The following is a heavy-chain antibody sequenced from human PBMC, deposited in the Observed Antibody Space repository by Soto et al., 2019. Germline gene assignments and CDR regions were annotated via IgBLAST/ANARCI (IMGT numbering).Heavy chain of an antibody. V-gene: IGHV1-3*01. CDR1: GYAFTSYA. Sequence: QVQLVQSGAEVKKPGASMKVSCKASGYAFTSYAVHWVRQAPGQRLEWMGWIHAGNGHTKYSEKFQDRVTISKDTSASIVYMELSSLTSEDTAVYYCARMASGWGGDPYYYDMDVWGKGTTVSVSS. D-gene: IGHD3-10*01. CDR2: IHAGNGHT. J-gene: IGHJ6*03. CDR3: ARMASGWGGDPYYYDMDV.